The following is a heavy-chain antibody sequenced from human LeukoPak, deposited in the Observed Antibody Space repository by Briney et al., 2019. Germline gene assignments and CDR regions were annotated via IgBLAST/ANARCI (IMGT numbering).Heavy chain of an antibody. J-gene: IGHJ4*02. D-gene: IGHD6-19*01. CDR1: GGSISSYY. CDR3: ARTSGWGSYYFDY. Sequence: SETLSLTCTVSGGSISSYYWSWIRQPPGKGLEWIGYIYYSGSTNYNPSLKSRVTISVDTSKNQFPLKLSSVTAADTAVYYCARTSGWGSYYFDYWGQGTLVTVSS. CDR2: IYYSGST. V-gene: IGHV4-59*01.